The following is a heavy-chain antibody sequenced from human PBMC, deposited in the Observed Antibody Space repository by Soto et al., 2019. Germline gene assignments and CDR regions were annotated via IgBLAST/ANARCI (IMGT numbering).Heavy chain of an antibody. CDR3: GRDPELWDENVATRPSIYYYGMDV. CDR2: ISRSGSTI. Sequence: QMPLVESGGGLVEPGGSLRLSCEASGFTFSNHYMSWIRQAPGKGLEWVSYISRSGSTIYYADSVRGRFTISRDNSKNSLYLQMDSLRAEDTAMYYCGRDPELWDENVATRPSIYYYGMDVWGQGTTVTVSS. J-gene: IGHJ6*02. CDR1: GFTFSNHY. D-gene: IGHD5-18*01. V-gene: IGHV3-11*01.